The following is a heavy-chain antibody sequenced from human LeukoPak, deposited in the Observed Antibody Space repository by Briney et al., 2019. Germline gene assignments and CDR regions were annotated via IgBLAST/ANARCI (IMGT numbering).Heavy chain of an antibody. J-gene: IGHJ6*03. V-gene: IGHV3-21*01. CDR3: AREPYDILTGHYYYYYMDV. D-gene: IGHD3-9*01. CDR2: ISSSSSYI. CDR1: GFTFSSYS. Sequence: GGSLRLSCAASGFTFSSYSMNWVRQAPGKGLEWVSSISSSSSYIYYADSVKGRFTISRDNAKNSLYLQMNSLRAEDTAVYYCAREPYDILTGHYYYYYMDVWGKGTTVTISS.